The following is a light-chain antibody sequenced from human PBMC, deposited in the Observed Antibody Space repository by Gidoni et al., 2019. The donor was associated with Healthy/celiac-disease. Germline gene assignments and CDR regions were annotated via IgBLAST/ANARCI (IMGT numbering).Light chain of an antibody. Sequence: EIVLTQSPGTLSLSPGERATLSCRASQRVSSSYLAWYQQKPGQAPRLLIYGASSRATGIPDRCSGSGSGTDFTLTISRLEPEDFAVYYCQQYGSSRWTFGQGTKVEIK. CDR1: QRVSSSY. V-gene: IGKV3-20*01. J-gene: IGKJ1*01. CDR2: GAS. CDR3: QQYGSSRWT.